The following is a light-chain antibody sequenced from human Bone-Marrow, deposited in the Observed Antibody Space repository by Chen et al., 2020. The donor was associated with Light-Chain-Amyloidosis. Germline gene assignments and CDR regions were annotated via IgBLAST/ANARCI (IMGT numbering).Light chain of an antibody. V-gene: IGKV3-20*01. Sequence: EIVLPQSPGTLSLSPGERVTLSCRASQSVRSYYLAWYQQKAGQAPRPLIYATSTRATGIPDRFSGSGSGTDFNLTINRLEPEDFAVYFCQQYASSPLTFGGGTRVEVK. CDR2: ATS. J-gene: IGKJ4*01. CDR3: QQYASSPLT. CDR1: QSVRSYY.